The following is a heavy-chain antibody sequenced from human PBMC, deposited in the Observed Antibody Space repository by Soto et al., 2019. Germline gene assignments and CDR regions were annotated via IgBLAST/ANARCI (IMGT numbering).Heavy chain of an antibody. CDR2: IFPFDSTV. D-gene: IGHD3-22*01. CDR3: ARHTRTDSARMLAS. CDR1: GYTFANNS. J-gene: IGHJ4*02. V-gene: IGHV5-51*01. Sequence: GESLTISCSGSGYTFANNSICWVRQMPGGGLEWMGIIFPFDSTVRYSPSFQGQLTISVDKSISTAYLQWSSLKASDTAIYYCARHTRTDSARMLASWGQGTLVTVSS.